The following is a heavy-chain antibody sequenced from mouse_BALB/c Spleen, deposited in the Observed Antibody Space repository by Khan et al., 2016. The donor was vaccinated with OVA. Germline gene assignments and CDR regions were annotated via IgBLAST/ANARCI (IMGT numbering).Heavy chain of an antibody. J-gene: IGHJ2*01. CDR1: GYSFTSYW. CDR3: TRSGFLYYFDY. Sequence: VQLQQSGTVLARPGASVKMSCKASGYSFTSYWMHWVKQRPGQGLEWIGAIYPGNTDTRYNQKFKGKAKLTAVTSATTAYMELSSLTNEDSAVXSCTRSGFLYYFDYWGQGTTLTVSS. CDR2: IYPGNTDT. D-gene: IGHD3-2*02. V-gene: IGHV1-5*01.